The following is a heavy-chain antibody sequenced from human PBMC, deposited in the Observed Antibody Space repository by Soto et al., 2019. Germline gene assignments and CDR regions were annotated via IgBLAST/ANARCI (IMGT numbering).Heavy chain of an antibody. CDR1: GGSISSYY. D-gene: IGHD6-13*01. CDR3: ARADGYSSSWYYYYYYMDV. V-gene: IGHV4-59*08. J-gene: IGHJ6*03. CDR2: IYYSGST. Sequence: QVQLQESGPGLVKPSETLSLTCTVSGGSISSYYWRWIRQPPGKGLEWIGYIYYSGSTNYNPSLKSRVTISVDTSKNQFSLKLSSVTAADTAVYYCARADGYSSSWYYYYYYMDVWGKGTTVTVSS.